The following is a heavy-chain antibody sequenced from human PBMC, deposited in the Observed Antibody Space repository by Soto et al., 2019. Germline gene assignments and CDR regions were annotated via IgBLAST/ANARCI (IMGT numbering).Heavy chain of an antibody. CDR3: ARDPLTGTEGDDAFDI. CDR1: GFTFSSYW. J-gene: IGHJ3*02. V-gene: IGHV3-7*01. CDR2: IKQDGSEK. Sequence: GGALRLSCAASGFTFSSYWMSWVRQAPGKGLEWVANIKQDGSEKYYVDSVKGRFTISRDNAKNSLYLQMNSLRAEDTAVYYCARDPLTGTEGDDAFDIWGQGTMVTVSS. D-gene: IGHD1-20*01.